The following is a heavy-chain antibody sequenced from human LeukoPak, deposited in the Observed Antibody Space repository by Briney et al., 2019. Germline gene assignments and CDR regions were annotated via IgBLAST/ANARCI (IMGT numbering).Heavy chain of an antibody. D-gene: IGHD3-9*01. CDR3: AKDRGTRYFPLDQIDY. CDR1: GFTFSSYA. V-gene: IGHV3-23*01. J-gene: IGHJ4*02. CDR2: ISGSGGST. Sequence: PGGALRLSCAASGFTFSSYAKSWVRQAPGKGREGGSLISGSGGSTYYADSVKRRFTISRDNSKNTLYLQMTSLRAEHTAVYYCAKDRGTRYFPLDQIDYWGQGTLVTVSS.